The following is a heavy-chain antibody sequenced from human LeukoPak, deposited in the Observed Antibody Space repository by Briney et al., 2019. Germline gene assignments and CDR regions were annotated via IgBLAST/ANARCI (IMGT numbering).Heavy chain of an antibody. CDR1: GVTFSSYG. J-gene: IGHJ4*02. CDR2: IRYDGSNK. D-gene: IGHD2-21*01. CDR3: APRVVVIAAPFDY. V-gene: IGHV3-30*02. Sequence: GGSLRLSCAASGVTFSSYGMHWVRQAPGKGLEWVAFIRYDGSNKSYSDSVRGRFTISRDNSKNTLYLQMNSLRVEDAAVYYCAPRVVVIAAPFDYWGQGTLVTISS.